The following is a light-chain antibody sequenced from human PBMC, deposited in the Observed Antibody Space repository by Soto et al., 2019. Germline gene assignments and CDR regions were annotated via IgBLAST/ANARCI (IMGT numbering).Light chain of an antibody. Sequence: EIVMTQTPATLSVFPGERATLSCRASQSVSDKLAWYQQKPGQTPRLLIYGASTRATGIPARFSGSGSGIEFTLTISSLQSEDFAVYYCQQYNNWPPYTFGPGTKVEIK. J-gene: IGKJ2*01. V-gene: IGKV3-15*01. CDR1: QSVSDK. CDR2: GAS. CDR3: QQYNNWPPYT.